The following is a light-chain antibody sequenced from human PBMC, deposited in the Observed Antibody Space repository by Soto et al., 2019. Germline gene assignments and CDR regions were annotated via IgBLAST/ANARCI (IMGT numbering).Light chain of an antibody. Sequence: QSVLTQPPSASGSPGQSVTISCTGTSSVVGGYSYVSWYQQYPGKAPKLLIYEVSKRPSGVPDRFSGSKSGNTASLTVSGLQAEDEADYYCSSYAGSNNSVFGTGTKVTVL. CDR3: SSYAGSNNSV. CDR2: EVS. V-gene: IGLV2-8*01. J-gene: IGLJ1*01. CDR1: SSVVGGYSY.